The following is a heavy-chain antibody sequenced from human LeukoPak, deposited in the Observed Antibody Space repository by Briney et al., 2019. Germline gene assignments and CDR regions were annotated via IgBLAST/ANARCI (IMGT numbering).Heavy chain of an antibody. CDR3: ARDQQLVLGEFDY. Sequence: SETLSLTCTVSGGSISSYYWSWIRQPPGKGLEWIGYIYYSGSTNYNPSLKSRVTISVDTSKNQFSLKLSSVTAADTAVYYCARDQQLVLGEFDYWGQGTLVIVSS. CDR1: GGSISSYY. D-gene: IGHD6-13*01. CDR2: IYYSGST. V-gene: IGHV4-59*12. J-gene: IGHJ4*02.